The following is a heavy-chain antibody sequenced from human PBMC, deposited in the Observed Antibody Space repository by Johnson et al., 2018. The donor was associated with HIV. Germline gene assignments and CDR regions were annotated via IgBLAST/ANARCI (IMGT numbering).Heavy chain of an antibody. D-gene: IGHD5-18*01. CDR1: RLSVSKNY. Sequence: VQLVESGGGVVQPGRSLRLSCAASRLSVSKNYMSWVRQAPGKGLEWVSLIYSGDNTKYADSVKGRFTISRDNSKNTLFLQMNSLRPEDTAVYFCARVSLAYSYGYDALDFWGQGTMVTVSS. V-gene: IGHV3-66*02. J-gene: IGHJ3*01. CDR3: ARVSLAYSYGYDALDF. CDR2: IYSGDNT.